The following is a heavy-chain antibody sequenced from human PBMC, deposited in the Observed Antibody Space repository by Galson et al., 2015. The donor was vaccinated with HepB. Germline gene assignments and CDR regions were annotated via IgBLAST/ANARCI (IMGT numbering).Heavy chain of an antibody. Sequence: SETLSLTCTVSGGSIDSSSYYWVWIRQSPGKGLEWIGSMHYSGSTYQNPSLKSRVTISIDTSKNQFSLKLSSVTAADTAVYYCARDSAYSMIVVVPYWYFDLWGRGTLVTVS. CDR2: MHYSGST. CDR3: ARDSAYSMIVVVPYWYFDL. J-gene: IGHJ2*01. CDR1: GGSIDSSSYY. V-gene: IGHV4-39*07. D-gene: IGHD3-22*01.